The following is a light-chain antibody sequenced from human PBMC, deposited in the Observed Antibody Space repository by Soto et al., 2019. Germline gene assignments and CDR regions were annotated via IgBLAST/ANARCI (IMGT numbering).Light chain of an antibody. J-gene: IGLJ2*01. CDR3: CSYAGIDTLL. V-gene: IGLV2-11*01. CDR2: DVT. Sequence: QSALTQPRSVSGSPGQSVTISCTGTSNDVGAYNFVSWYQQPPGKAPKLMIYDVTKRPSGVPDRFSGSKSDNTASLTISGVQDEDEYDYYCCSYAGIDTLLFGGGTKLTVL. CDR1: SNDVGAYNF.